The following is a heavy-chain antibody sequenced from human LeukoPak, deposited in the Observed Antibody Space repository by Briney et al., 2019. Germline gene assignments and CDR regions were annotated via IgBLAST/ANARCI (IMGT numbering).Heavy chain of an antibody. CDR1: GGSVIIDTYY. D-gene: IGHD3-10*01. Sequence: SETLSLTCTVSGGSVIIDTYYWGWIRQPPGKGLEWIGSIHYSESTYYTPSLKTRITMSVDTSKNQFSLKLRSVTAADTAVYFCARHAEYNYFDPWGQGTLVTVSS. J-gene: IGHJ5*02. V-gene: IGHV4-39*01. CDR2: IHYSEST. CDR3: ARHAEYNYFDP.